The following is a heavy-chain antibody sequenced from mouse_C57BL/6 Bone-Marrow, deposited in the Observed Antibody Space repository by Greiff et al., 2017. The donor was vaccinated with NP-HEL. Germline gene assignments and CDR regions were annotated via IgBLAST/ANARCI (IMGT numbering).Heavy chain of an antibody. Sequence: QVQLKQPGAELVKPGASVKLSCKASGYTFTSYWMHWVRQRPGQGLEWIGMIHTNSGSTNYNDKIKSKATLTVDKSSSTAYMQLSSLTSEDSAVYYCARWYCYYFDYWGQGTTLTVSS. CDR3: ARWYCYYFDY. V-gene: IGHV1-64*01. CDR2: IHTNSGST. CDR1: GYTFTSYW. D-gene: IGHD1-1*02. J-gene: IGHJ2*01.